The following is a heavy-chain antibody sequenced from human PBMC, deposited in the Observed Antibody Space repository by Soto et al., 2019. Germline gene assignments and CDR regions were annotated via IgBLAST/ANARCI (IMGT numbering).Heavy chain of an antibody. CDR3: ARDQVVVVVAATERGTYYYYYYGMDV. CDR2: ISSSSSTI. J-gene: IGHJ6*02. CDR1: GFTFSSYS. Sequence: GGSLRLSCAASGFTFSSYSMNWVRQAPGKGLEWVSYISSSSSTIYYADSVKGRFTISRDNAKNSLYLQMNSLRDEDTAVYYCARDQVVVVVAATERGTYYYYYYGMDVWGQGTTVTVSS. D-gene: IGHD2-15*01. V-gene: IGHV3-48*02.